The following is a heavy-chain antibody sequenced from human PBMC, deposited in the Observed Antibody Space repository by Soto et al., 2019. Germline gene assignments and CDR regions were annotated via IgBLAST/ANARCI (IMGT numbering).Heavy chain of an antibody. D-gene: IGHD6-19*01. CDR1: GGSISSSNW. CDR2: IYHSGST. Sequence: SETLSLTCAVSGGSISSSNWWSWVRQPPGKGLEWIGEIYHSGSTNYNPSLKSRVTISVDRSKNQFSLKLGSVTAADTAVYYCARDPFPSSGWRNTHDAFDIWGQGTMVTVSS. V-gene: IGHV4-4*02. J-gene: IGHJ3*02. CDR3: ARDPFPSSGWRNTHDAFDI.